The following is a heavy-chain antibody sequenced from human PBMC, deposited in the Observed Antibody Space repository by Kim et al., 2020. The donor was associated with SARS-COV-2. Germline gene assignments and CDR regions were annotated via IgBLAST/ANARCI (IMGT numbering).Heavy chain of an antibody. J-gene: IGHJ3*02. CDR3: AKGGSFYDYSGYYYIEAFDI. CDR1: GLTFSTYG. Sequence: GSLRLSCAASGLTFSTYGFHWVRQAPGKGLEWVAFISYHGSNIFYADSVRGRFTISRDNSENTLHLQMNGLGPEDTAMYFCAKGGSFYDYSGYYYIEAFDIWGQGTMVSVSS. D-gene: IGHD3-22*01. V-gene: IGHV3-30*02. CDR2: ISYHGSNI.